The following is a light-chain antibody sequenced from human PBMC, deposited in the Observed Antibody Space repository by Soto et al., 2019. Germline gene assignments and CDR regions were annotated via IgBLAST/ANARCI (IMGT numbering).Light chain of an antibody. Sequence: QSALTQPAYVSGSPGQSITISCTRTSSDVGSYNYVSWYQQHPGKVPKIMIYEVNNRPSGVSNRFSGSKSGNTASLTISGLQAEDEADYYCSSLTTRSTYVFGTGTKVTVL. CDR1: SSDVGSYNY. CDR3: SSLTTRSTYV. V-gene: IGLV2-14*01. CDR2: EVN. J-gene: IGLJ1*01.